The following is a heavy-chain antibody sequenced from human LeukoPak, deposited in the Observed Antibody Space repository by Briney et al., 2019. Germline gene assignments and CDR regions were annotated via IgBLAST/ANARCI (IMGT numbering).Heavy chain of an antibody. CDR1: GGSISSYY. D-gene: IGHD1-26*01. CDR3: ARDHGSYYDY. J-gene: IGHJ4*02. Sequence: SETLSLTCTVSGGSISSYYWSWIRQPPGKRLEWIGYIYYSGSTNYNPSLKSRVTISVDTSKNQFSLKLSSVTAADTAVYYCARDHGSYYDYWGQGSLVTVSS. CDR2: IYYSGST. V-gene: IGHV4-59*01.